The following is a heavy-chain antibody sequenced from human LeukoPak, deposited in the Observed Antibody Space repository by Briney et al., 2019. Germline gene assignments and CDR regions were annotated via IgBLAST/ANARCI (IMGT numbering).Heavy chain of an antibody. Sequence: GASVKVSCKASGYTFTNHYIHWVRQAPGQGLEWMGIINPGGGSTSYPQKFQGRVTMTRDTSTSTVYMELSSLRSEDTAFYFCARDEVAGTYYFDNWGQGTLVTVSS. D-gene: IGHD6-19*01. CDR1: GYTFTNHY. V-gene: IGHV1-46*01. CDR3: ARDEVAGTYYFDN. CDR2: INPGGGST. J-gene: IGHJ4*02.